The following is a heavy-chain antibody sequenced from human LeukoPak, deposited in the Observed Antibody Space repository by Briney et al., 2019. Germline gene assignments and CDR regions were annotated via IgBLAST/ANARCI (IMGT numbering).Heavy chain of an antibody. CDR2: IYYSGST. CDR1: GGSISSYY. Sequence: PSETLSLTCTVSGGSISSYYWSWIRQPPGKGLEWIGYIYYSGSTNYNPSLKSRVTISVDTSKNQFSLKLSSVTAADTAVYYCARGDYRLFDYWGQGTLVTVSS. V-gene: IGHV4-59*01. J-gene: IGHJ4*02. CDR3: ARGDYRLFDY. D-gene: IGHD4-17*01.